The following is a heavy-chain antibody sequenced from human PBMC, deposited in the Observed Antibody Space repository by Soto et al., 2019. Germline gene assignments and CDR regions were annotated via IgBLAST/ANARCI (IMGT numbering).Heavy chain of an antibody. CDR2: MNPNSGNT. D-gene: IGHD2-2*01. J-gene: IGHJ4*02. CDR1: GYTLTSYD. Sequence: GASVKVSCKASGYTLTSYDINWVRQSTGQGLEWMGWMNPNSGNTGYAQKFQGRVTMTRNTSISTAYMELSSLRSEDTAVYYCARVQYCSSTSCYSDGEKSENHYFDYWGQGTLVTVSS. V-gene: IGHV1-8*01. CDR3: ARVQYCSSTSCYSDGEKSENHYFDY.